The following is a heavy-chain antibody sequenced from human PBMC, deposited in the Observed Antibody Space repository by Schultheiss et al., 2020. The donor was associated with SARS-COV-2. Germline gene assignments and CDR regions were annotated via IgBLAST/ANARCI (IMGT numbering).Heavy chain of an antibody. CDR2: ISSSSSYI. CDR1: GFTFSSYW. J-gene: IGHJ6*02. D-gene: IGHD3-3*01. Sequence: GESLKISCAASGFTFSSYWMSWVRQAPGKGLEWVSSISSSSSYIYYADSVKGRFTISRDNAKNTLYLQMNSLRAEDTAVYYCARVLRFLEPLYGMDVWGQGTTVTVSS. CDR3: ARVLRFLEPLYGMDV. V-gene: IGHV3-21*01.